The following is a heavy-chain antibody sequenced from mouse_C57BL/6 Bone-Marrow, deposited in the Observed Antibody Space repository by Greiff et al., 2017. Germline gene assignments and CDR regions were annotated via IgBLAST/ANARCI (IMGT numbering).Heavy chain of an antibody. Sequence: EVQGVESGGGLVQPGASLRLSCAASGFTFTDYYMSWVRQPPGKAPAWLSLIRNKANGYTTEYTASVKGRFTISRDNSQNILYLQLNTLRAEDSATYYCVKVHYYGSSYFDYWGQGTTLTVSS. CDR3: VKVHYYGSSYFDY. D-gene: IGHD1-1*01. CDR2: IRNKANGYTT. CDR1: GFTFTDYY. V-gene: IGHV7-4*01. J-gene: IGHJ2*01.